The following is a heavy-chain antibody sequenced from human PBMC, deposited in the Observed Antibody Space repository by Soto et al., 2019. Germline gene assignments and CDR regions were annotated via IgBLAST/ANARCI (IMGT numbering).Heavy chain of an antibody. Sequence: GSLILSCAASGFTFSNYAMSWVRQGPGEGLEWVSAITAGGGNTHYADSVKWSVTISRENSKNTLYLQMDSLRAEDTAAYYCAKHTYSDCWPGHDYYLDFWGQGTLVTVSS. CDR3: AKHTYSDCWPGHDYYLDF. J-gene: IGHJ4*02. D-gene: IGHD3-16*01. CDR2: ITAGGGNT. CDR1: GFTFSNYA. V-gene: IGHV3-23*01.